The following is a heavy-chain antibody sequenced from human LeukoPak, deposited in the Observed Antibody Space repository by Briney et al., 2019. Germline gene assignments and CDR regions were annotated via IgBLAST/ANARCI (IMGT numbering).Heavy chain of an antibody. D-gene: IGHD2-15*01. V-gene: IGHV3-30*18. CDR1: GFTFSSYG. CDR3: AKGSMGY. J-gene: IGHJ4*02. CDR2: ISYDGSNK. Sequence: PGGSLRLSCAASGFTFSSYGMHWVRQAPGKGLEWVAVISYDGSNKYYADSVKGRFTISGDNSKNTLYLQMNSLRAEDTAVYYCAKGSMGYWGQGTLVTVSS.